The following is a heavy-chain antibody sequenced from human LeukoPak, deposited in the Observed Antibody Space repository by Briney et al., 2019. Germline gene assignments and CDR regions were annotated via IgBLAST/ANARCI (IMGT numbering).Heavy chain of an antibody. J-gene: IGHJ1*01. CDR3: ARLGPYCSGGSCYRYFQH. V-gene: IGHV4-4*07. CDR1: GGSISSYY. CDR2: IYTSGGT. D-gene: IGHD2-15*01. Sequence: PSETLSLTCTVSGGSISSYYWSWIRQPAGKGLEWIGRIYTSGGTNYNPSLKSRVTMSIDTSKNQFSLKLSSVTAADTAVYYCARLGPYCSGGSCYRYFQHWGQGTPVTVPS.